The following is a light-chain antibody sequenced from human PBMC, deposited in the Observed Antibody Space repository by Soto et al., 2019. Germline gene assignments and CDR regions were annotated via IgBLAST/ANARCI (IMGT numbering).Light chain of an antibody. V-gene: IGLV1-47*01. CDR1: SSNIGSNF. CDR2: RNN. CDR3: AAWDDSLSGWV. J-gene: IGLJ3*02. Sequence: QSVLTQPPSASGTPGQRVTISCSGSSSNIGSNFVYWYQQFPGTAPKLLIYRNNQRPSGVPDRFSGSKSGTSASLAISGLPSEEEADYYCAAWDDSLSGWVFGGGTKVTVL.